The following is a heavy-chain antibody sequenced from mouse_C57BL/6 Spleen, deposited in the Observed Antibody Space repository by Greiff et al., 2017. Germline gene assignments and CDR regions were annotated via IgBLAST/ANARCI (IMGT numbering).Heavy chain of an antibody. D-gene: IGHD2-2*01. CDR3: ARAMVTTGAWFAY. CDR1: GYTFTSYW. CDR2: IDPSDSET. J-gene: IGHJ3*01. Sequence: QVQLKQPGAELVRPGSSVKLSCKASGYTFTSYWMHWVKQRPIQGLEWIGNIDPSDSETHYNQKFKDKATLTVDKSSSTAYMQLSSLTSEDSAVYYCARAMVTTGAWFAYWGQGTLVTVSA. V-gene: IGHV1-52*01.